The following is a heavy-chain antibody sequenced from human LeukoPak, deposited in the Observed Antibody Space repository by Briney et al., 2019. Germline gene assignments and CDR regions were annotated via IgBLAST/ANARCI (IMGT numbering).Heavy chain of an antibody. CDR3: AREKCSGGSCYEGYFDI. J-gene: IGHJ3*02. V-gene: IGHV4-39*07. CDR1: GGSISSSSYY. CDR2: IYYSGST. Sequence: SETLSLTCTVSGGSISSSSYYWGWIRQPPGKGLEWIGSIYYSGSTYYNPSLKSRVTISVDTSKNQFSLKLSSVTAADTAVYYCAREKCSGGSCYEGYFDIWGQGTMVTVSS. D-gene: IGHD2-15*01.